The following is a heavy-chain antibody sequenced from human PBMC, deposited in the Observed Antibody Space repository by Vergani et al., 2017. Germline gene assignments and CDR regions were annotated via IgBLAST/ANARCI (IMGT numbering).Heavy chain of an antibody. CDR2: IYYSGST. Sequence: QVQLQESGPGLVKPSQTLSLTCTVSGGSISSGGYYWSWIRQHPGKGLEWIGYIYYSGSTYYNPSLQSRVTISVDTSKNQFSLKLSSVTAADTAVYYCARRGNRVTGYRSAFDIWGQGTMVTVSS. CDR1: GGSISSGGYY. J-gene: IGHJ3*02. CDR3: ARRGNRVTGYRSAFDI. D-gene: IGHD3-9*01. V-gene: IGHV4-31*03.